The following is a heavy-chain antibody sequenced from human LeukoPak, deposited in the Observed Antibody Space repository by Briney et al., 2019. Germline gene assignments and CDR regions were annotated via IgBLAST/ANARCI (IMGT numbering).Heavy chain of an antibody. D-gene: IGHD3-22*01. CDR1: GNSISSYY. CDR2: IHTSGST. CDR3: ARDQYYYDSSGYYRFDY. Sequence: PSETLSLTCTVSGNSISSYYWSWIRQPAGKGLEWLGRIHTSGSTNYNSSLKSRVTMSVDMSKNQFSLKLRSVTAADTAVYYCARDQYYYDSSGYYRFDYWGQGTLVTVSS. J-gene: IGHJ4*02. V-gene: IGHV4-4*07.